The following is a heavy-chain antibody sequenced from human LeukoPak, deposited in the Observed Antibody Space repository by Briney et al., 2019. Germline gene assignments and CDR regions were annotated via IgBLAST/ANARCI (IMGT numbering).Heavy chain of an antibody. D-gene: IGHD2-2*01. J-gene: IGHJ5*01. V-gene: IGHV3-21*01. CDR2: ISTSSRYI. CDR3: ARADCSGSTCYLRRSWFDP. Sequence: GGSLRLSCAASGFTFSSFDMNWVRQAPGKGLEWVSSISTSSRYIYYRDSVKGRFTISRDDAKNSLYLQLNSLRVEDTAVYYCARADCSGSTCYLRRSWFDPWGQGTLVTVSS. CDR1: GFTFSSFD.